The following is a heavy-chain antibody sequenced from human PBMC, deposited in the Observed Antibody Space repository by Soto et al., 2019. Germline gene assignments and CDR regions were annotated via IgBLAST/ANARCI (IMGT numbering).Heavy chain of an antibody. J-gene: IGHJ1*01. D-gene: IGHD1-26*01. CDR3: ATGGAGPAPFNRELHEH. CDR1: GYTFPQHY. V-gene: IGHV1-45*02. Sequence: SVKVSCKASGYTFPQHYLHWVRQAPGQALEWMGWITPFNGDVNYAQKFQERVTITRDRSLNTAYMEMSSLKSEDTAMYYCATGGAGPAPFNRELHEHWGQGTLVTVSS. CDR2: ITPFNGDV.